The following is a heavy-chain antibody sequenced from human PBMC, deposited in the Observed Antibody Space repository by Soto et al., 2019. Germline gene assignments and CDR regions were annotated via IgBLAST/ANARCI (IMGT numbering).Heavy chain of an antibody. Sequence: VGSLRLSCVTSGFTFNTFAMCWVRRAPGKGLEWVSAISISGDRTYYADSVKGRFFISSDNSNNTLFLRVSSLRVEDTATYYCPKAGSSHWKDYFNHWGQGPTLTVDS. J-gene: IGHJ4*02. CDR2: ISISGDRT. CDR3: PKAGSSHWKDYFNH. D-gene: IGHD1-1*01. V-gene: IGHV3-23*01. CDR1: GFTFNTFA.